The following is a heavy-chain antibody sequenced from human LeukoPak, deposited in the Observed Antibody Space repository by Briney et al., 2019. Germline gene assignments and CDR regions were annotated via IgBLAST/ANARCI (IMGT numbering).Heavy chain of an antibody. CDR3: ARDQHGDYWGEGHFDS. D-gene: IGHD4-17*01. CDR2: ISAYNDNT. V-gene: IGHV1-18*01. CDR1: GYTFTNYG. Sequence: ASVTVSCKASGYTFTNYGISWVRQAPGQGLEWMGWISAYNDNTNYAQRFQDRLTMTTDTSTSTAYMELRSLRFDDTAVYYCARDQHGDYWGEGHFDSWGQGTLVTVSS. J-gene: IGHJ4*02.